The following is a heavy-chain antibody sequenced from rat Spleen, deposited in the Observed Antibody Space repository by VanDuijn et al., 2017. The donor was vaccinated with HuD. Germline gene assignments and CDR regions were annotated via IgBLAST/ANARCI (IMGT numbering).Heavy chain of an antibody. D-gene: IGHD1-7*01. CDR2: ISSGGGGI. CDR3: ARRTMGIPFDY. J-gene: IGHJ2*01. Sequence: EVQLVESGGGLVQPGRSLKLSCAASGFTFSDYNMAWVRQAPKKGLEWVAYISSGGGGIYYPDSVKGRFTISRDNAKSTLYLQMDSLRSEDTATYYCARRTMGIPFDYWGQGVMVTVSS. V-gene: IGHV5-7*01. CDR1: GFTFSDYN.